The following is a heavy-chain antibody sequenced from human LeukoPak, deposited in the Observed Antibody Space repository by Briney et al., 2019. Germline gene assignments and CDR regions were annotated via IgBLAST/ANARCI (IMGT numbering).Heavy chain of an antibody. CDR3: ARDNLPNYYDSSGYFGY. CDR1: GYTFTSYG. Sequence: GASVKVSCKASGYTFTSYGISWVRQAPGQGLEWMGWISAYNGNTNYAQKLQGRVTMTTDTSTSTAYMELRSLRSDDTAVYYCARDNLPNYYDSSGYFGYWGQGTLVTVSS. V-gene: IGHV1-18*01. J-gene: IGHJ4*02. D-gene: IGHD3-22*01. CDR2: ISAYNGNT.